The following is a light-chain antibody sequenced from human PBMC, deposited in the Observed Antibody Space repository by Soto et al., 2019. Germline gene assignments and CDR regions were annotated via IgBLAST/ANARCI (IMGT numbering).Light chain of an antibody. V-gene: IGLV2-14*03. Sequence: SALTQPVSVSWSPGQSITISCTGTSSDVGSYNYVSWYQQHPGKAPKLMIYDVSNRPSGVSNRFSGSKSGNTASLTISGLQAEDEADYYCNSYTGSSTPYVFGTGTKVTVL. CDR1: SSDVGSYNY. J-gene: IGLJ1*01. CDR2: DVS. CDR3: NSYTGSSTPYV.